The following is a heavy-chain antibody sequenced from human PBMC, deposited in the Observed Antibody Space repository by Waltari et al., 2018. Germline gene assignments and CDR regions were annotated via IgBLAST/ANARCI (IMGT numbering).Heavy chain of an antibody. CDR3: ARGLAAAGHWGKYYFDY. CDR2: INHSGST. V-gene: IGHV4-34*01. J-gene: IGHJ4*02. D-gene: IGHD6-13*01. Sequence: QVQLQQWGAGLLKPSETLSLTCAVYGGSFSGYYWSWIRQPPGKGLEWIGEINHSGSTNYTPSLKSRVTISVDTSKNQFSLKLSSVTAADTAVYYCARGLAAAGHWGKYYFDYWGQGTLVTVSS. CDR1: GGSFSGYY.